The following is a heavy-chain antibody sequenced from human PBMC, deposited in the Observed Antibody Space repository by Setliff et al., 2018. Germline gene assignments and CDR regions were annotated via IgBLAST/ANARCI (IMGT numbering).Heavy chain of an antibody. CDR3: ARTLNRDGYNRWYFDY. CDR1: GYSFTNYD. V-gene: IGHV1-8*02. J-gene: IGHJ4*03. D-gene: IGHD5-12*01. Sequence: EASVKVSCKASGYSFTNYDINWVRQATGQGLEWMGWINPNSGNTDYAQKFQGRVTMTTNTSINTAYMELSSLRSEDTAVYYCARTLNRDGYNRWYFDYWGQGTTVTVSS. CDR2: INPNSGNT.